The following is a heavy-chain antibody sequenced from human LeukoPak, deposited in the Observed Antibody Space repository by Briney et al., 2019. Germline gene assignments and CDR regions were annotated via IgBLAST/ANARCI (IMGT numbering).Heavy chain of an antibody. J-gene: IGHJ3*02. D-gene: IGHD1-26*01. CDR3: ARDPIVGHARTRAFDI. V-gene: IGHV3-53*01. CDR2: IYSDGTT. CDR1: GFSVSSNY. Sequence: GGSLRLSCAASGFSVSSNYLNWVRQAPGEGVEWVSVIYSDGTTYYADSVKGRFTISRDNSKSTLYLQMNSLRAEDTAVYYCARDPIVGHARTRAFDIWGQGTMVTVSS.